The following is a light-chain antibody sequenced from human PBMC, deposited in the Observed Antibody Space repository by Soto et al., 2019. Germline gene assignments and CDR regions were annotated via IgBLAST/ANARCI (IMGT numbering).Light chain of an antibody. CDR2: ATS. CDR3: QQSYSHHFT. V-gene: IGKV3-20*01. Sequence: EIVLTQSPGTLSLSPGERATLSCRASQSVSSSYLAWYQQKPGNPPKLLIYATSSLQNGVPSRFSGSGSGTNFTLTIRSLQPEDFATYYCQQSYSHHFTFGPGATVDVK. CDR1: QSVSSSY. J-gene: IGKJ3*01.